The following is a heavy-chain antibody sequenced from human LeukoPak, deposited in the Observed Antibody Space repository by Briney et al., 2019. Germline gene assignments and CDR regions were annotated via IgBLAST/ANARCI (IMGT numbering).Heavy chain of an antibody. CDR3: ARAKRGYSYGSRGNWFDP. CDR2: IYYSGST. D-gene: IGHD5-18*01. Sequence: SSETLSLTCTVSGGSISSYYWSWIRQPPGKGLEWIGYIYYSGSTNYNPSLKSRVSISVDTSKNQFSLKLSSVTAADTAVYYCARAKRGYSYGSRGNWFDPWGQGTLVTVSS. V-gene: IGHV4-59*12. J-gene: IGHJ5*02. CDR1: GGSISSYY.